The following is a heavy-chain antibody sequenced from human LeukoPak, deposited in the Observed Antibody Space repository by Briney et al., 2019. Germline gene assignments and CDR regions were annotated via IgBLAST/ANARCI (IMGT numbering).Heavy chain of an antibody. J-gene: IGHJ4*02. CDR3: VRVSCTYGVCYGFDY. Sequence: PGGALRLSCAASKFTFRNYWMSWVRQAPGKGLEWVANIKQDGSEKYYVDSVKGRFTISRDNAKNSLYLQMNSLGVEDTAVYYRVRVSCTYGVCYGFDYWGQGILVTVSS. CDR2: IKQDGSEK. D-gene: IGHD2-8*01. V-gene: IGHV3-7*01. CDR1: KFTFRNYW.